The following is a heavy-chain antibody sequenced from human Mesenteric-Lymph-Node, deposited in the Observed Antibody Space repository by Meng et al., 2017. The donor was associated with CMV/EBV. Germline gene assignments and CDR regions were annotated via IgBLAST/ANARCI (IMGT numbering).Heavy chain of an antibody. V-gene: IGHV4-39*07. CDR3: ARSSSGSYAY. CDR1: GGSISSSSYY. J-gene: IGHJ4*02. CDR2: IYHSGST. D-gene: IGHD3-10*01. Sequence: SETLSLTCTVSGGSISSSSYYWGWIRQPPGKGLEWIGSIYHSGSTYYNPSLKSRVTISVDTSKNQFSLKLSSVTAADTAVYYCARSSSGSYAYWGQGTLVTVSS.